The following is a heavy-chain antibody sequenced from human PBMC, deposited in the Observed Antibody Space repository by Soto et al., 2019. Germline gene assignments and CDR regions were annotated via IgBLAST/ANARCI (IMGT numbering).Heavy chain of an antibody. CDR2: IVVGSGNT. CDR3: ARVYYYGSGSYYGDDAFDI. D-gene: IGHD3-10*01. J-gene: IGHJ3*02. Sequence: SVKVSCKASGFTFTSSAMQWVRQARGQRLEWIGWIVVGSGNTNYAQKLQERVTITRNMSTSTANMELSSLRSEDKAEYYRARVYYYGSGSYYGDDAFDIWGQGTMVTVSS. V-gene: IGHV1-58*02. CDR1: GFTFTSSA.